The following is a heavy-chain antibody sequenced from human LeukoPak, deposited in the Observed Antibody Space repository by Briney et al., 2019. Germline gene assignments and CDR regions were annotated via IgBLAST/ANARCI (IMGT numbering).Heavy chain of an antibody. J-gene: IGHJ4*02. CDR3: AKTPAITIFGVVTSLFDY. Sequence: GGSLRLSCAASGFTFSTSAMHWVRQAPGRGLEWVSAISGSGGSTYYADSVKGRFTISRDNSKNTLYLQMNSLRAEDTAVYYCAKTPAITIFGVVTSLFDYWGQGTLVTVS. CDR1: GFTFSTSA. V-gene: IGHV3-23*01. CDR2: ISGSGGST. D-gene: IGHD3-3*01.